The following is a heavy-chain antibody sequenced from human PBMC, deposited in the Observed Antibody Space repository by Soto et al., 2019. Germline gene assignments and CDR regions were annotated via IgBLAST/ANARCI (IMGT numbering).Heavy chain of an antibody. V-gene: IGHV3-7*03. Sequence: GGSLRLSCSASGFTFSGYWMTWVRQAPGKGLEWVANIKEDGSEKYYVDSVKGRFTISRDNPKNSLYLQMNSLRADDTAVYYCARPLYGSGSVWFDPWGQGXLVTVYS. J-gene: IGHJ5*02. CDR3: ARPLYGSGSVWFDP. CDR1: GFTFSGYW. D-gene: IGHD3-10*01. CDR2: IKEDGSEK.